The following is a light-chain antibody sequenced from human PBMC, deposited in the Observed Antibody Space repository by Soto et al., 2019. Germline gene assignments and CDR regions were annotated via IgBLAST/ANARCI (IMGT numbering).Light chain of an antibody. J-gene: IGKJ1*01. Sequence: DIQMTQSPSSLSASVGDRVTITCRASQGISNYLAWYQQKPGKVPKLLIYAASTLQSGFPSRFSGSGSGTDFTLTISSLQPEDVPTYYCQKYNSAPRTFGQGTKVEIK. CDR1: QGISNY. CDR2: AAS. CDR3: QKYNSAPRT. V-gene: IGKV1-27*01.